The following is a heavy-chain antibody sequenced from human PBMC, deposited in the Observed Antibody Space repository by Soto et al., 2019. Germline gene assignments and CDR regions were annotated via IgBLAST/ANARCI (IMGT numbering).Heavy chain of an antibody. V-gene: IGHV1-2*04. Sequence: QVQLVQSGAEVKKPGASVKVSCKASGYNFTGYYMHWVRQAPGPGLEWMGWINPKSGGTNYAQKFQGWVTMTRDTSISTAYRELSRLRSDDTAVYYCARGPDIVVVVAATHFDYWGQGTLVTVSS. CDR2: INPKSGGT. CDR3: ARGPDIVVVVAATHFDY. CDR1: GYNFTGYY. D-gene: IGHD2-15*01. J-gene: IGHJ4*02.